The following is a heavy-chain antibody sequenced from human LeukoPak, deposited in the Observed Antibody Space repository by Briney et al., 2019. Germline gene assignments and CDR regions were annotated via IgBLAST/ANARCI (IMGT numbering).Heavy chain of an antibody. Sequence: ASVKVSFKSSGYTFPNYGISWVRQAPGQGREWMGWISAYNGNTNYAQKLQGRVTMSTDTSTNTGYMELRSLRSDDTAVYYCARVHSDYVFDYWGQGTLVTVSS. V-gene: IGHV1-18*01. J-gene: IGHJ4*02. CDR3: ARVHSDYVFDY. D-gene: IGHD4-11*01. CDR2: ISAYNGNT. CDR1: GYTFPNYG.